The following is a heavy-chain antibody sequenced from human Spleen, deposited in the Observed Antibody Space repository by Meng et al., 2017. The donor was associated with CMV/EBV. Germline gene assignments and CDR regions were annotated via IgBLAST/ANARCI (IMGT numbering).Heavy chain of an antibody. CDR2: MNPNSGNT. D-gene: IGHD6-19*01. Sequence: SGYTFTSYDINWVRQATGQGLEWMGWMNPNSGNTGYAQKFQGRVTMTRNTSISTAYMELSSLRSEDTAVYYCAREVAVGTTSWVDRWGQGTLVTVSS. V-gene: IGHV1-8*01. J-gene: IGHJ5*02. CDR1: GYTFTSYD. CDR3: AREVAVGTTSWVDR.